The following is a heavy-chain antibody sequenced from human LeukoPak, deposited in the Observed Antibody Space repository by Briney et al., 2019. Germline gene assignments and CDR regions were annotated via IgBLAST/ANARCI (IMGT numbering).Heavy chain of an antibody. D-gene: IGHD3-10*01. Sequence: PGGSLRLSCTTSGLRFGDFAMSWVRQAPGKGLEWVAFIRSKTYDETTRYAASVKGRLTISRDDSRGIAYLQMDSLKTEDTAVYYCARAITMVRGISKLDYWGQGTLVTVSS. CDR3: ARAITMVRGISKLDY. V-gene: IGHV3-49*04. CDR2: IRSKTYDETT. J-gene: IGHJ4*02. CDR1: GLRFGDFA.